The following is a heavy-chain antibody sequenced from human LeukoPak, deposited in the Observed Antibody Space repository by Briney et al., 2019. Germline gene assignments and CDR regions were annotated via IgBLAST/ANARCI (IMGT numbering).Heavy chain of an antibody. J-gene: IGHJ6*02. CDR1: GGSFSGYY. D-gene: IGHD4-17*01. CDR3: ARAYATPRPYYYYGMDV. V-gene: IGHV4-34*01. Sequence: SETLSLTCAVYGGSFSGYYWSWIRQPPGKGLEWIGEINHSGSTNYNPSLKSRVTISVDTSKNQFSLKLSSVTAADTAVYYCARAYATPRPYYYYGMDVWGQGTTVTVPS. CDR2: INHSGST.